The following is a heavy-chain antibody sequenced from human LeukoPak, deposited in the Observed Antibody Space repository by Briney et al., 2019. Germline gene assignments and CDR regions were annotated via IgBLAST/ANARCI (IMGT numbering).Heavy chain of an antibody. J-gene: IGHJ4*02. CDR3: ARGDGYNFFDY. V-gene: IGHV3-53*01. CDR2: YVGGTT. D-gene: IGHD5-24*01. Sequence: YVGGTTYYADSVKGRFTISRDNSDNTLYLQMKSLRAEDTAVYYCARGDGYNFFDYWGQGTLVTVSS.